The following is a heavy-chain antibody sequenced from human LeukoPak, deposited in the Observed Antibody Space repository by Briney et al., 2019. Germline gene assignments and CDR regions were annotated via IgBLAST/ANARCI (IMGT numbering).Heavy chain of an antibody. CDR2: ISYSGRST. Sequence: PGGSPRLSCAASGFTFSSYAMSWVRQAPGKGLEWVSAISYSGRSTYYADSVKGRFTISRDNSKNTLYLQMNSLRAEDTAVYYCAKDRTKVATKNWYFDLWGRGTLVTVSS. CDR1: GFTFSSYA. CDR3: AKDRTKVATKNWYFDL. J-gene: IGHJ2*01. D-gene: IGHD5-12*01. V-gene: IGHV3-23*01.